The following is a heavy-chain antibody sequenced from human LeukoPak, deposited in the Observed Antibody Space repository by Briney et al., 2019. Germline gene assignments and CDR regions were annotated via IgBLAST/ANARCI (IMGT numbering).Heavy chain of an antibody. CDR1: GGSISSGGYY. J-gene: IGHJ4*02. CDR2: IYYSGST. D-gene: IGHD3-22*01. Sequence: PSQTLSLTCTVSGGSISSGGYYWSWIRQHPGKGLEWIGYIYYSGSTYYNPSLKSRVTISVDTSKNQFSLKLSSVTAADTAVYYCARAGPLYDSSGYYSLGLDYWGQGTLVTVSS. CDR3: ARAGPLYDSSGYYSLGLDY. V-gene: IGHV4-31*03.